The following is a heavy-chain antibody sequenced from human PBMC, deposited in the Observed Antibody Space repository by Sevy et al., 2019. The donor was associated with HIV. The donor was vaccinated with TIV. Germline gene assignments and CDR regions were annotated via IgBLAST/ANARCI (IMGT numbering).Heavy chain of an antibody. J-gene: IGHJ3*02. CDR1: GFTFSSYD. Sequence: GGSLRLSCAASGFTFSSYDMHWVRQATGKGLEWVSAIVTACDTYYPGSVKGRFTISRENTKNSLYLQMNSLRAGDTAVYYCASEATDDDAFDIWGQGTMVTVSS. CDR2: IVTACDT. V-gene: IGHV3-13*01. CDR3: ASEATDDDAFDI. D-gene: IGHD5-12*01.